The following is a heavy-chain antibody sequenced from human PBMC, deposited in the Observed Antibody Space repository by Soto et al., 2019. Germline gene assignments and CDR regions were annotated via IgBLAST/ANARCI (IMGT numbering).Heavy chain of an antibody. D-gene: IGHD3-9*01. CDR1: GGSISSYY. CDR2: IYTSGST. V-gene: IGHV4-4*07. Sequence: SETLSLTCTVSGGSISSYYWSWIRQPAGKGLEWIGRIYTSGSTNYNPSLKSRVTMSVDTSKNQFSLKLSSVTAADTAVYYYARDRGGLRYFDWPWFDPWGQGTLVTVSS. CDR3: ARDRGGLRYFDWPWFDP. J-gene: IGHJ5*02.